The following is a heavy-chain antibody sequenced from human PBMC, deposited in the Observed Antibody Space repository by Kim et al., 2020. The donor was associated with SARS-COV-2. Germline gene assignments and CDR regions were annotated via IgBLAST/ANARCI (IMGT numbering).Heavy chain of an antibody. J-gene: IGHJ4*02. D-gene: IGHD1-26*01. CDR2: INQHGSET. V-gene: IGHV3-7*01. CDR3: ARDAWAQGWTDGFDY. Sequence: GGSLRLSCVASGFTFSTFWMNWVRQAPGKGLEWVANINQHGSETKYVDSVKGRFTIFRDNGKDSVYLQMNNLRAEDRAVYYCARDAWAQGWTDGFDYWGQGTLVTVSS. CDR1: GFTFSTFW.